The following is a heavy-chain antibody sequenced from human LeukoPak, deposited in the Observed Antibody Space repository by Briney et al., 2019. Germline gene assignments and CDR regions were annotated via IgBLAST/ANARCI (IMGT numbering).Heavy chain of an antibody. CDR1: GYSFTSYW. J-gene: IGHJ4*02. CDR3: ARHSSSTLYYFDY. CDR2: IYPGDSDT. D-gene: IGHD2-2*01. Sequence: GESLKISCKGSGYSFTSYWIGWVRQMPGKGLEWMGIIYPGDSDTRYSPSFQGQVTISADKSISTAYLQWSSLKASDTARYHCARHSSSTLYYFDYWGQGTLVTVSS. V-gene: IGHV5-51*01.